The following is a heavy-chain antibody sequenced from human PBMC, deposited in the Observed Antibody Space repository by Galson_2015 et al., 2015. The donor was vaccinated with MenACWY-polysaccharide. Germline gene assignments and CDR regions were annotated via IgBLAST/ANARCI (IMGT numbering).Heavy chain of an antibody. Sequence: SLRLSCAASGFTFTSYAMSWVRQAPGKGLEWVSAIRSSGANTYYADSVKGRFTISRDNSKNTRYLRRNSLRAEDTAVYYCAKDATDVWIVAGRFDHSVQRTLVPVSS. CDR1: GFTFTSYA. CDR2: IRSSGANT. J-gene: IGHJ5*02. V-gene: IGHV3-23*01. D-gene: IGHD3-3*01. CDR3: AKDATDVWIVAGRFDH.